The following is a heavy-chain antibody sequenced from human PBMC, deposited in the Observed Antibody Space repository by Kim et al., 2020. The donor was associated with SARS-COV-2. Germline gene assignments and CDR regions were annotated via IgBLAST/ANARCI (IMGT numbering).Heavy chain of an antibody. D-gene: IGHD3-10*01. CDR1: GFTFSSYG. Sequence: GGSLRLSCAASGFTFSSYGMHWVRQAPGKGLEWVAVISYDGSNKYYADSVKGRFTISRDNSKNTLYLQMNSLRAEDTAVYYFAKGLLLCFGESGMDVWG. CDR3: AKGLLLCFGESGMDV. V-gene: IGHV3-30*18. CDR2: ISYDGSNK. J-gene: IGHJ6*02.